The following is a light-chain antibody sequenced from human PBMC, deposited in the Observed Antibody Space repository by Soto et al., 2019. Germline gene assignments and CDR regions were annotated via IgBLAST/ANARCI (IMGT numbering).Light chain of an antibody. CDR3: SSYTSSSTWV. J-gene: IGLJ3*02. Sequence: QSALTQPASVPGSPGQSITISCTGTSSDVGGYNYVAWYQQHPGRAPKLMIHDVSNRPSGVSNRFSGSKSGNTAALTISGLQAEDEADYYCSSYTSSSTWVFGGGTKLTVL. CDR2: DVS. CDR1: SSDVGGYNY. V-gene: IGLV2-14*01.